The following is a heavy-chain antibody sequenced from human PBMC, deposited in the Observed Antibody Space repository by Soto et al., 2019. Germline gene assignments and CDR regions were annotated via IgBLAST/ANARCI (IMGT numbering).Heavy chain of an antibody. D-gene: IGHD3-3*01. CDR1: GYTFTSYA. CDR3: AREAAFDFWSGYLGAPYYYYYYGMDV. CDR2: INTNTGNP. V-gene: IGHV7-4-1*01. J-gene: IGHJ6*02. Sequence: ASVKVSCKASGYTFTSYAMNWVRQAPGQGLEWMGWINTNTGNPTYAQGFTGRFVFSLDTSVSTAYLQICSLKAEDTAVYYCAREAAFDFWSGYLGAPYYYYYYGMDVWGQGTTVTVSS.